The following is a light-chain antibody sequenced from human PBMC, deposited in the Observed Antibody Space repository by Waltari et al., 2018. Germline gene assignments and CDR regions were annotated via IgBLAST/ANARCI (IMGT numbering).Light chain of an antibody. CDR3: CAHAGSGIWV. CDR2: EDT. V-gene: IGLV2-23*01. Sequence: QSALTQPASVSGSPGQSITLSCTGTSRDVGSYNLVSWYQQHPGKVPKLIIYEDTKRPSGVSDRFSGSKSGNTASLTISGLQAEDEADYHCCAHAGSGIWVFGGGTKLTVL. CDR1: SRDVGSYNL. J-gene: IGLJ3*02.